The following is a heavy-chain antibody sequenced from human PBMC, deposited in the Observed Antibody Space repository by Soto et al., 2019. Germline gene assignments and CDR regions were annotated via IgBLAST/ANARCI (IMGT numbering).Heavy chain of an antibody. Sequence: SETLSLTCTVSGGSISSSSYYWGWIRQPPGKGLEWIGSIYYSGSTYYNPSLKSRVTISVDTSKNQFSLKLSSVTAADTAVYYCARLTTMVRGVRKYYFDYWGQGTLVTISS. CDR1: GGSISSSSYY. D-gene: IGHD3-10*01. CDR3: ARLTTMVRGVRKYYFDY. V-gene: IGHV4-39*01. CDR2: IYYSGST. J-gene: IGHJ4*02.